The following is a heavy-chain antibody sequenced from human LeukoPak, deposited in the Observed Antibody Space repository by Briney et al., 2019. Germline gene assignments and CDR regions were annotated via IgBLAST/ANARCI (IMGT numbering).Heavy chain of an antibody. CDR2: INPNSGGT. V-gene: IGHV1-2*02. CDR3: GTGSGTYSPDY. D-gene: IGHD3-10*01. J-gene: IGHJ4*02. Sequence: ASVKVSXKASGYTFTGYYIHWVRQAPGQGLEWMGWINPNSGGTNYAQKFQGRVTMTRDISTAYVELSGLRSDDTAVYYCGTGSGTYSPDYWGQGTLVTVSS. CDR1: GYTFTGYY.